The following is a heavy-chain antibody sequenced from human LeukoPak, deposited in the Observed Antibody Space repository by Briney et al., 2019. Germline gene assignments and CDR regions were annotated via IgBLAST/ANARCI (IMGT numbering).Heavy chain of an antibody. Sequence: GRSLRLSCAASGFTFDDYAMHWVRQAPGKGLEWVSGISWNSGSIGYADSVKGRFTISRDNAKNSLYLQMNSLRAEDTALYYCAKDGYLGGQGTLVTVSS. CDR2: ISWNSGSI. CDR1: GFTFDDYA. J-gene: IGHJ4*02. CDR3: AKDGYL. V-gene: IGHV3-9*01. D-gene: IGHD3-22*01.